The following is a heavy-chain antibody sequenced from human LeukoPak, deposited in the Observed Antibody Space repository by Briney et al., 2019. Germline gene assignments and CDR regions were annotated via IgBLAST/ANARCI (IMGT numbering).Heavy chain of an antibody. D-gene: IGHD2-8*02. CDR1: GYTFTSYG. Sequence: ASVKVSCKASGYTFTSYGITWVRQAPGQGLEWMGWISAHNDNTNYAQKFQGRVTMTTDTSTNTAYMELRSLRSDDTAVYYCARFSGVLVPDDYWGQGTLVTVSS. J-gene: IGHJ4*02. V-gene: IGHV1-18*01. CDR2: ISAHNDNT. CDR3: ARFSGVLVPDDY.